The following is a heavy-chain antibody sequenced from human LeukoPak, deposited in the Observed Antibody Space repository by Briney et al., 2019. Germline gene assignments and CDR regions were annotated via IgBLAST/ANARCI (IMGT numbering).Heavy chain of an antibody. Sequence: SETLSLTCSVSGGSISSSSYFWGWIRQPPGKGLERIACVHYSGSTYYNPSLKSRLTISVDTSKNQFSLELSSVTAADTALYFCARQLYVSGSYYAPMDVWGKGTTVTISS. CDR2: VHYSGST. V-gene: IGHV4-39*01. J-gene: IGHJ6*03. CDR1: GGSISSSSYF. CDR3: ARQLYVSGSYYAPMDV. D-gene: IGHD3-10*01.